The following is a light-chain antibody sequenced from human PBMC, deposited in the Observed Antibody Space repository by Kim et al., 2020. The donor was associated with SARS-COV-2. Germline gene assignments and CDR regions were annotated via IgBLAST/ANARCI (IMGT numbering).Light chain of an antibody. CDR2: WAS. V-gene: IGKV4-1*01. CDR1: QSVFFSSDNKNY. CDR3: QQYYATLALT. Sequence: DIVMTQSPDSLAVSLGERVTINCKSSQSVFFSSDNKNYLAWYQQKPGQPPKLLISWASTRESGVPDRFSGSGSGTDFTLTISSLQAEDAAVYYCQQYYATLALTFGGGTKVDIK. J-gene: IGKJ4*01.